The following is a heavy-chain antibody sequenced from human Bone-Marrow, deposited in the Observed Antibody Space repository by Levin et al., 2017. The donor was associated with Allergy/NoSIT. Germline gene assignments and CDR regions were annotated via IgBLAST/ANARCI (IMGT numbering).Heavy chain of an antibody. Sequence: TGGSLRLSCVVSGLTFRSYAMHWVRQTPGKGLEWVANIEKDGNEMHYVDSVEGRFTISRDNAKNVLYLEMSSLRVEDTALYYCGTDVGIAVADRNYWGQGVLVTVSS. V-gene: IGHV3-7*01. J-gene: IGHJ4*02. CDR3: GTDVGIAVADRNY. CDR1: GLTFRSYA. D-gene: IGHD6-19*01. CDR2: IEKDGNEM.